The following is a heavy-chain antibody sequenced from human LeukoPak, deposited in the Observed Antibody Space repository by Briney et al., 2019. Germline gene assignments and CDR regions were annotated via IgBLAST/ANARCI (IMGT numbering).Heavy chain of an antibody. Sequence: SETLSLTCTVSGGSISSSSYYWGWIRQPPGKGLEWIGSIYYSGSTYYNPSLKSRVTISVDTSKNQFSLKLSSVTAADTAVYYCARLLVSAQRAGEYYYYMDVWGKGTTVTVSS. CDR1: GGSISSSSYY. CDR3: ARLLVSAQRAGEYYYYMDV. V-gene: IGHV4-39*01. D-gene: IGHD2-2*01. J-gene: IGHJ6*03. CDR2: IYYSGST.